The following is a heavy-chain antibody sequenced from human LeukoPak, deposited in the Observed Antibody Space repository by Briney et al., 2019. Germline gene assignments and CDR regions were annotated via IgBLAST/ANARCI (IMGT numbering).Heavy chain of an antibody. V-gene: IGHV1-46*03. CDR1: GYTFTSYY. Sequence: ASVKVSCXASGYTFTSYYMHWVRQAPGQGLEWMGIINPSGGSTSYAQKFQGRVTMTRDTSTSTVYMELSSLRSEDTAVYYCARDLCSGGSCRESFDYWGQGTLVTVSS. CDR2: INPSGGST. D-gene: IGHD2-15*01. CDR3: ARDLCSGGSCRESFDY. J-gene: IGHJ4*02.